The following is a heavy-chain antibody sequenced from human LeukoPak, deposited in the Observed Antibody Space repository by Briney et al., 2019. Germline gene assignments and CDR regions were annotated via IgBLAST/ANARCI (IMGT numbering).Heavy chain of an antibody. D-gene: IGHD3-10*01. V-gene: IGHV5-51*01. CDR3: ARQSYGSGSPGDY. CDR2: IYPGDSDT. CDR1: GYSFTSYW. J-gene: IGHJ4*02. Sequence: GESLKISCKGSGYSFTSYWIGWVRQMPGKGLEWMGTIYPGDSDTRYSPSLEGLVTISADKSISTAYLQWSSLKASDTAMYYCARQSYGSGSPGDYWGQGTLVTVSS.